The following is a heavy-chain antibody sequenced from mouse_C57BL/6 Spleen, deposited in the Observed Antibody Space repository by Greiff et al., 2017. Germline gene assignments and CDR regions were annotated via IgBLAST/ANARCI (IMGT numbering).Heavy chain of an antibody. V-gene: IGHV2-5*01. J-gene: IGHJ4*01. CDR2: IWRGGST. CDR1: GFSLTSYG. D-gene: IGHD2-4*01. CDR3: ANLYDYDRDYAMDY. Sequence: QVQLQQSGPGLVQPSQSLSITCTVSGFSLTSYGVHWVRQSPGKGLEWLGVIWRGGSTDYNAAFMSRLSITKDNSKSQVFFKMNSLQADDTAIYYCANLYDYDRDYAMDYWGQGTSVTVSS.